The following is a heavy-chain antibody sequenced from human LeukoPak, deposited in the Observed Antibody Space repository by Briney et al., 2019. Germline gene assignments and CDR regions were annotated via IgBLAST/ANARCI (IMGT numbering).Heavy chain of an antibody. V-gene: IGHV3-23*01. J-gene: IGHJ4*02. D-gene: IGHD3-16*01. CDR1: GFTFSSYA. Sequence: GGSLRLSCAASGFTFSSYAMSWVRQAPGKGLEWVSSIRESGGPTYYADSVKGRFTISRDNSKNTLYLQMNSLRVEDTAVYYCAKDFWRLGELYWGQGTLVTVSS. CDR3: AKDFWRLGELY. CDR2: IRESGGPT.